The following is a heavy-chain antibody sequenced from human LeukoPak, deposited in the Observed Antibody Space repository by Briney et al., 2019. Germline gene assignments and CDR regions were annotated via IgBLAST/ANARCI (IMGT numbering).Heavy chain of an antibody. D-gene: IGHD3-10*01. CDR3: ASLGDFFGSGSYAPFDY. J-gene: IGHJ4*02. V-gene: IGHV1-2*02. CDR1: GYTFTSYY. Sequence: GASVKVSCKTSGYTFTSYYMHWVRQAPGQGLEWMGWTNPNTGGTNYAQKLQGRVTMTRDTSITTAYMELSRLTSDDTAVYYCASLGDFFGSGSYAPFDYWGQGSLVTVSS. CDR2: TNPNTGGT.